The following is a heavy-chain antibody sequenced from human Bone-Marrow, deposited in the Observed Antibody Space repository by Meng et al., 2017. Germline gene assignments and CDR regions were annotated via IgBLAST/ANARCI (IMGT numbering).Heavy chain of an antibody. Sequence: GESLKISCAASGFTFSSYATHWVRQAPGKGLEWVAVISYDGSNKYYADSVKGRFTISRDNSKNTLYLQMNSLRAEDTAVYYCAREWDDYGGNPLIDYWGQGTLVTVSS. CDR3: AREWDDYGGNPLIDY. J-gene: IGHJ4*02. CDR1: GFTFSSYA. V-gene: IGHV3-30*01. CDR2: ISYDGSNK. D-gene: IGHD4-23*01.